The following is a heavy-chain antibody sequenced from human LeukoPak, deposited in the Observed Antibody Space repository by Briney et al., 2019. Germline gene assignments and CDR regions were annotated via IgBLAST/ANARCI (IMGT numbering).Heavy chain of an antibody. Sequence: SETLSLTCTVSGGSISSYYWSWIRQPPGKGLEWIGYIYYSGSTNYNPSLKSRVTISVDTSKNQFSLKLSSVTAADTAVYYCARGWPNYDILTGYYNPFDYWGQGTLVTVSS. J-gene: IGHJ4*02. CDR1: GGSISSYY. CDR2: IYYSGST. CDR3: ARGWPNYDILTGYYNPFDY. D-gene: IGHD3-9*01. V-gene: IGHV4-59*01.